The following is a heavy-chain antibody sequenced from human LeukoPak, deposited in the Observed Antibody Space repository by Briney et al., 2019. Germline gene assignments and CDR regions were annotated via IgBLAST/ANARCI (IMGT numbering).Heavy chain of an antibody. CDR1: GGSISHYY. J-gene: IGHJ4*02. CDR3: ARSFSSSWIRFDF. D-gene: IGHD6-13*01. CDR2: IYYSGST. V-gene: IGHV4-59*01. Sequence: SETLSLTCTVSGGSISHYYWSWIRQPPGKGLEWIGYIYYSGSTNYNPSLNSRATISVNTSKNQFSLKLSSVTAADTAVYYCARSFSSSWIRFDFWGRGTLVTVSS.